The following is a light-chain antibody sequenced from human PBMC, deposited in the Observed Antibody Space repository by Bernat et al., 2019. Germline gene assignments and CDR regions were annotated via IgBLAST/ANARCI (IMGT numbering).Light chain of an antibody. CDR1: SSNIGSNT. J-gene: IGLJ3*02. Sequence: QSVLTQPPSASGTPGQRVTISCSGSSSNIGSNTVNWYQQLPGTAPKLLIYSNNQRPSGVPDRFSGSKSVTSASLAISGLQSEDGADYYCAAWDDSLNGWVFGGGTKLTVL. CDR3: AAWDDSLNGWV. CDR2: SNN. V-gene: IGLV1-44*01.